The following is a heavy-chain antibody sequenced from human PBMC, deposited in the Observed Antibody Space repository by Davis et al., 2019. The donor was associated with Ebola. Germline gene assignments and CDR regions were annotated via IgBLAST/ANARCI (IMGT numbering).Heavy chain of an antibody. J-gene: IGHJ6*02. V-gene: IGHV3-74*01. CDR1: GFAFSAYW. CDR2: IYSDGRRT. D-gene: IGHD3-3*01. Sequence: GESLKISCAASGFAFSAYWMHWVRQTPEKGLVWVARIYSDGRRTAYADSVKGRFTISRDNAKNTRNLQMNSLRAEDTAVYYCGKTGLESNYGMDVWGQGTTVTVSS. CDR3: GKTGLESNYGMDV.